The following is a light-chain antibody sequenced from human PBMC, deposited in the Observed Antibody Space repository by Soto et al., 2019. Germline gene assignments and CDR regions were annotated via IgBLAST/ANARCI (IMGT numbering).Light chain of an antibody. CDR2: EVS. Sequence: QSVLTQPASVSGSPGQAITISCSGSSSDVGAHNFVSWYQHHPGKAPKLMIYEVSNRPSGVSNRFSGSKSGNTASLTISGLQAEDEADYYCCSFAGSNSWVFGGGTKLTVL. J-gene: IGLJ3*02. V-gene: IGLV2-23*02. CDR3: CSFAGSNSWV. CDR1: SSDVGAHNF.